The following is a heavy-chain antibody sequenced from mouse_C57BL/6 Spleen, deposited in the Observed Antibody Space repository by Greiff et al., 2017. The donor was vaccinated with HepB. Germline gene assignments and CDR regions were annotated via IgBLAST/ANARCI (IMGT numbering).Heavy chain of an antibody. V-gene: IGHV1-37*01. J-gene: IGHJ3*01. CDR2: INPYNGDT. Sequence: VQLQQSGPELVKPGASVKISCKASGYSFTAYFMTWVKQSHGKSLEWIGHINPYNGDTFYKEKFKGNVTLTVDKSSSTAHMELLSLPSEDYAVYYGVRGKSGRYDGVAYWGQWRLPTVSA. CDR3: VRGKSGRYDGVAY. CDR1: GYSFTAYF. D-gene: IGHD2-14*01.